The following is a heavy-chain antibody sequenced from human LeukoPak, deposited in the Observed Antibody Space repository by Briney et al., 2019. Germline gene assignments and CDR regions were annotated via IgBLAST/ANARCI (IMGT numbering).Heavy chain of an antibody. CDR1: GFTFSSYA. CDR3: ARVRGPRYSYGPLDY. V-gene: IGHV3-21*01. J-gene: IGHJ4*02. Sequence: PWGSLRLSCAASGFTFSSYAMNWVRQAPGKGLEWVSSISSSSSYIYYADSVKGRFTISRDNAKNSLYLQMNSLRAEDTAVYYCARVRGPRYSYGPLDYWGQGTLVTVSS. D-gene: IGHD5-18*01. CDR2: ISSSSSYI.